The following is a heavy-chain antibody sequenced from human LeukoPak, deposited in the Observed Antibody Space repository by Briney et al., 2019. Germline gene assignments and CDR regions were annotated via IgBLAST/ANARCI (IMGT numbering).Heavy chain of an antibody. D-gene: IGHD3-3*01. CDR2: INSDGSST. J-gene: IGHJ4*02. V-gene: IGHV3-74*01. CDR1: GFTFSSYW. Sequence: GGSLRLSCAASGFTFSSYWMHWVRQAPGKGLVWVSRINSDGSSTSYADSVKGRFTISRDNAKNTLYLQMNSLGAEDTAVYYCARGPTTDFWSGYYGYWGQGTLVTVSS. CDR3: ARGPTTDFWSGYYGY.